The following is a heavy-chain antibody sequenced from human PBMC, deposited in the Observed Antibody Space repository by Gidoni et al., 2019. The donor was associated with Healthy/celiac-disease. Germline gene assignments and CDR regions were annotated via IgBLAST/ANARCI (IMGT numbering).Heavy chain of an antibody. CDR1: GGTFSSYA. Sequence: QVQLVQSGAEVKKPGSSVKVSCNSSGGTFSSYAISWVRQAPGQGLEWMGRIIPILGIANYEQKFQGRVTITADKSTSTAYMELSSLRSEDTAVYYCAGETSSGSYYFFWGQGTLVTVSS. CDR3: AGETSSGSYYFF. CDR2: IIPILGIA. J-gene: IGHJ4*02. V-gene: IGHV1-69*04. D-gene: IGHD1-26*01.